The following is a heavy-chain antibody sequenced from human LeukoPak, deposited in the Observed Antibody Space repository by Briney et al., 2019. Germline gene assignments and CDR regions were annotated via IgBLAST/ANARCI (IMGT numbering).Heavy chain of an antibody. V-gene: IGHV4-4*07. CDR2: VYTSGST. CDR3: ARYVPVRTGTTRASFDY. Sequence: SETLSLTCTVSGGSMSSHYWSWIRQPAGKGLEWIGRVYTSGSTNYNPSLKSRITMSVDTSKNQFSLKLSSVTAADTAVYYCARYVPVRTGTTRASFDYWGQGTLVTVSS. J-gene: IGHJ4*02. CDR1: GGSMSSHY. D-gene: IGHD1-1*01.